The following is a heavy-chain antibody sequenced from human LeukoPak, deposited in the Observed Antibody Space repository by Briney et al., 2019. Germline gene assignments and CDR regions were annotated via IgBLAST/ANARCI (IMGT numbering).Heavy chain of an antibody. CDR2: ISAYNDNT. D-gene: IGHD6-19*01. CDR3: ARDPDMSSGWYYFDY. J-gene: IGHJ4*02. Sequence: GASVKVSCKASGYTFTSYGISWVRQAPGQGLEWMGWISAYNDNTNYAQKLQGRVTMTTDTSTSTAYMELRSLRSDDTAVYYCARDPDMSSGWYYFDYWGQGTLVTVSS. V-gene: IGHV1-18*01. CDR1: GYTFTSYG.